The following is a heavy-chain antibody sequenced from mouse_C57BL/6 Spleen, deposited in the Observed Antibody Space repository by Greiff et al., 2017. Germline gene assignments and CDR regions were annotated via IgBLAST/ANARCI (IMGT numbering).Heavy chain of an antibody. D-gene: IGHD2-4*01. CDR1: GYTFTSYW. V-gene: IGHV1-55*01. CDR3: ARYPDYDPSWFAY. CDR2: IYPGRGST. Sequence: VQLQQPGAELVKPGASVKMSCKASGYTFTSYWITWVKQRPGQGLEWIGDIYPGRGSTNYNEKFKSKATLTVDKSSSTAYMQLSSLTSEDSAVYYCARYPDYDPSWFAYWGQGTLVTVSA. J-gene: IGHJ3*01.